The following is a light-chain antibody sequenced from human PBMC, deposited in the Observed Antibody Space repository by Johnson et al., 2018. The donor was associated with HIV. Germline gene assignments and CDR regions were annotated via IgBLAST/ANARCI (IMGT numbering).Light chain of an antibody. CDR2: DNN. Sequence: QSVLTQPPSVSAAPGQKVTISCSGSTSNIGNNYVSWYQQLPGTAPKLLIYDNNKRPSGIPDRFSGSKSGTSATLGITGLQTGDEADYYCGTWASRLRSGVFGTVTKVTVL. V-gene: IGLV1-51*01. CDR1: TSNIGNNY. CDR3: GTWASRLRSGV. J-gene: IGLJ1*01.